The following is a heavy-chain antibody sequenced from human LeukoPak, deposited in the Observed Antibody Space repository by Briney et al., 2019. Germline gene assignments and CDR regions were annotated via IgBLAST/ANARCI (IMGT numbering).Heavy chain of an antibody. V-gene: IGHV3-9*01. CDR2: ISWNSGSI. CDR1: GFPFDDYA. CDR3: AKDISYYYDSSGVDY. Sequence: GGSLRLSCAASGFPFDDYAMHWVRQAPGKGLEWVSGISWNSGSIGYADSVKGRFTISRDNAKNSLYLQMNSLRAEDTALYYCAKDISYYYDSSGVDYWGQGTLVTVSS. J-gene: IGHJ4*02. D-gene: IGHD3-22*01.